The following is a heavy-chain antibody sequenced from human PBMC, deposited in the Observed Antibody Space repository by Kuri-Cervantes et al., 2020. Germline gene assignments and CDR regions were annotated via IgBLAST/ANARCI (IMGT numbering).Heavy chain of an antibody. J-gene: IGHJ4*02. Sequence: GGSLRLSRAASGFTFSSYAMSWVRQAPGKGLEWVSAISGSGSTIYYADSVKGRFTISRDNAKNSLYLQMNSLRAEDTAVYFCARGITIFGVGAFGLYYFDYWGQGTLVTVSS. D-gene: IGHD3-3*01. CDR2: ISGSGSTI. CDR1: GFTFSSYA. CDR3: ARGITIFGVGAFGLYYFDY. V-gene: IGHV3-23*01.